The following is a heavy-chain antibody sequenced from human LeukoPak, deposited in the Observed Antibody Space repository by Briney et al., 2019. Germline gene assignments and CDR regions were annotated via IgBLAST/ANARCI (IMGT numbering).Heavy chain of an antibody. J-gene: IGHJ4*02. CDR2: ISGSGGST. Sequence: AGGSPRLSCGASGITFSSYAMSWVRQAPGKGLEWVSVISGSGGSTHYADSVKGRFTVSRDNAENTLYLQMNNLRPEDTAVYYYIRETHGGLHLEYWGQGTLATVSA. CDR1: GITFSSYA. CDR3: IRETHGGLHLEY. D-gene: IGHD2-8*01. V-gene: IGHV3-23*01.